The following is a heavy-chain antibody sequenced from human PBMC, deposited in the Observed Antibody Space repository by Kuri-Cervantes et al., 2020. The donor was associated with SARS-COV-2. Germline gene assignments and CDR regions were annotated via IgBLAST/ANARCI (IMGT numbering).Heavy chain of an antibody. Sequence: LSLTCAASGFTLEKYVMHWVRQAPGKGLEWVAVISNDGVNKNYADSVKGRFTISRDNSKNTLFLQMNSLRAEDTAVYYCARARHVMDSWGQGTLVTGAS. CDR3: ARARHVMDS. CDR2: ISNDGVNK. D-gene: IGHD2-21*01. CDR1: GFTLEKYV. V-gene: IGHV3-30-3*01. J-gene: IGHJ4*02.